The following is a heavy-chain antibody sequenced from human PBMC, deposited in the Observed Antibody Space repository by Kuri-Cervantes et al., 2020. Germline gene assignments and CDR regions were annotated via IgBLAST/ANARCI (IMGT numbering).Heavy chain of an antibody. CDR3: ATELRRPDIVVVPAAENWFDP. D-gene: IGHD2-2*01. J-gene: IGHJ5*02. CDR1: GGTFSSYA. V-gene: IGHV1-69*06. Sequence: GGSLRLSCKASGGTFSSYAISWVRQAPGQGLEWMGGIIPIFGTTIYAQKFQGRVTMTEDTSTDTAYMELSSLRSEDTAVYYCATELRRPDIVVVPAAENWFDPWGQGTLVTVSS. CDR2: IIPIFGTT.